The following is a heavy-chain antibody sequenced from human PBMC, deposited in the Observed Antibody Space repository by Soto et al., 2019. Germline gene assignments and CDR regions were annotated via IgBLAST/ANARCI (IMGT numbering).Heavy chain of an antibody. CDR1: GGSISSGGYS. J-gene: IGHJ6*02. V-gene: IGHV4-30-2*01. D-gene: IGHD2-2*01. CDR3: APTRLPTGGGYYYYGMDV. CDR2: IYHSGST. Sequence: PSETLSLTCAVSGGSISSGGYSWSWIRQPPGKGLEWIGYIYHSGSTYYNPSLKSRVTISVDRSKNQFSLNLSSVTAADTAVYYCAPTRLPTGGGYYYYGMDVWGQGTTVTVSS.